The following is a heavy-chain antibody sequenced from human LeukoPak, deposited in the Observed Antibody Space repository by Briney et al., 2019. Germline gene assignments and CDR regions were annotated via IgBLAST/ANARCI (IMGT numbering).Heavy chain of an antibody. V-gene: IGHV4-59*08. CDR2: IHYNGIT. Sequence: PSETLSLTCTVSGSMYNYYWSWIRQPPGKGLEWIGYIHYNGITNYSPSLKSRVTMSLDTSKNQVSLKLNSVGAADTAVYYCARHISSGGTYAHFDYWGQGTLVTVSS. CDR3: ARHISSGGTYAHFDY. D-gene: IGHD1-26*01. J-gene: IGHJ4*02. CDR1: GSMYNYY.